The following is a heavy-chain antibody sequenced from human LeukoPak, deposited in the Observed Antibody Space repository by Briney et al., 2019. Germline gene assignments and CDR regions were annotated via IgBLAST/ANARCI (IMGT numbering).Heavy chain of an antibody. J-gene: IGHJ4*02. Sequence: PSETLSLTCAVYGGSFSGYYWSWIRQPPGKGLEWIGEINHSGSTNYNPSLKSRVTISVDTSKNQFSLKLSSVTAADTAVYYCARGVGYCSGGGCYLFDYWGQGALVTVSS. V-gene: IGHV4-34*01. D-gene: IGHD2-15*01. CDR2: INHSGST. CDR1: GGSFSGYY. CDR3: ARGVGYCSGGGCYLFDY.